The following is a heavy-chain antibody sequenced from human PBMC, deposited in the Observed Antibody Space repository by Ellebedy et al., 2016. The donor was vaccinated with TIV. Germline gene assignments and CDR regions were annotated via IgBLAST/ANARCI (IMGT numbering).Heavy chain of an antibody. V-gene: IGHV1-69*13. D-gene: IGHD5-12*01. CDR1: GGTFSSYA. CDR2: IIGMFGTT. Sequence: SVKVSCKASGGTFSSYAISWVRQAPGQGLEWMGGIIGMFGTTTYAQKFLGRVTITADELTSSAFMGLRSLRSEDTAVYYCARHSGYHATSYLASWGPGSLVTVSS. J-gene: IGHJ4*02. CDR3: ARHSGYHATSYLAS.